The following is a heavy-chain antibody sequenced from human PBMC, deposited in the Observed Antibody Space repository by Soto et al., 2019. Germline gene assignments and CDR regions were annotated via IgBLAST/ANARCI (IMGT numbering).Heavy chain of an antibody. J-gene: IGHJ6*02. Sequence: QVQLVQSGAEVKKPGSSVKVSCKASGGTFNNYGISWVRQAPGQGLEWMGGVIPIFGSAKYTEFFRGRITITADTATSTAYMELSSLKSEDTAVYYCATQAVAGETGHGMDVWGQGTTVTVSS. CDR3: ATQAVAGETGHGMDV. D-gene: IGHD6-13*01. V-gene: IGHV1-69*06. CDR1: GGTFNNYG. CDR2: VIPIFGSA.